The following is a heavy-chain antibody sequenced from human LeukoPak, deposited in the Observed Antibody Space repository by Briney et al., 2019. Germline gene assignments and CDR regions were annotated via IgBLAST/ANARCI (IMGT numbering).Heavy chain of an antibody. V-gene: IGHV3-7*03. CDR2: IKQDGSEK. Sequence: GGSLRLSCAASGFTFSSYWMSWVRQAPGKGLEWVANIKQDGSEKYYVDSVKGRFTISRDNSKNTLYLQMNSLRAEDTAVYHCAKGLDTAMAHDYWGQGTLVTVSS. J-gene: IGHJ4*02. D-gene: IGHD5-18*01. CDR3: AKGLDTAMAHDY. CDR1: GFTFSSYW.